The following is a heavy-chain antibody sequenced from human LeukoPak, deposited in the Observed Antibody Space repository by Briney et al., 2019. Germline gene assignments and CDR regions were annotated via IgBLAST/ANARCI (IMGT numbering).Heavy chain of an antibody. CDR3: ARIYIVVVPAATPADGMDV. V-gene: IGHV7-4-1*02. CDR2: INTNTGNP. J-gene: IGHJ6*02. D-gene: IGHD2-2*01. CDR1: GYTFTSYA. Sequence: GASVKVSCKASGYTFTSYAMNWVRQAPGQGLEWMGWINTNTGNPTYAQGFTGRFVFSLDTSVSTAYLQISSLKAEDTAVYYCARIYIVVVPAATPADGMDVWGQGTTVTVSS.